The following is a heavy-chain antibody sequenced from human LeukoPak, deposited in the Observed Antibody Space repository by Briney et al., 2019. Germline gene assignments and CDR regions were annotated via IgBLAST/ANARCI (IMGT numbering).Heavy chain of an antibody. CDR3: ATYYSDSSAYVHYLDS. CDR2: VHYSGST. J-gene: IGHJ4*02. Sequence: SETLSLTCTVSGGSISGYYWSWIRQPPEKELEWIGYVHYSGSTNYNPSLKSRVIISVDTSKNQFSLKLSSVTAADTAVYYCATYYSDSSAYVHYLDSWGQGTLVTVSS. CDR1: GGSISGYY. D-gene: IGHD3-22*01. V-gene: IGHV4-59*03.